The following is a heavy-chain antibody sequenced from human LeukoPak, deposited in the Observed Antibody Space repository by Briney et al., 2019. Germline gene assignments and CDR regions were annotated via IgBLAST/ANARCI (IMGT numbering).Heavy chain of an antibody. D-gene: IGHD3-3*01. V-gene: IGHV3-23*01. CDR1: GFTFDDYV. CDR2: ISGSGGST. J-gene: IGHJ3*02. Sequence: GGSLRLSCAASGFTFDDYVMHWVRQAPGKGLEWVSAISGSGGSTYYADSVKGRFTISRDNSKNTLYLQMNSLRAEDTAVYYCAKDGEYDFWSGYHDAFDIWGQGTMVTVSS. CDR3: AKDGEYDFWSGYHDAFDI.